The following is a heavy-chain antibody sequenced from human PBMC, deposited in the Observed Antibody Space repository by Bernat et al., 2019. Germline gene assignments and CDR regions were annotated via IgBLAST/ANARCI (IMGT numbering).Heavy chain of an antibody. CDR3: SKGSSSCWYAEYFQL. D-gene: IGHD6-13*01. CDR2: ISRNSSSI. J-gene: IGHJ1*01. CDR1: GFTFDDYA. V-gene: IGHV3-9*01. Sequence: VQLVESGGGLVQPGRSLRLSCAASGFTFDDYAMRWVRQAPGKGLEWVSGISRNSSSIGYADSVKGRFTISRDNAKNSLYLQMNSLRAEDTALYYCSKGSSSCWYAEYFQLWGKGTLVTVSS.